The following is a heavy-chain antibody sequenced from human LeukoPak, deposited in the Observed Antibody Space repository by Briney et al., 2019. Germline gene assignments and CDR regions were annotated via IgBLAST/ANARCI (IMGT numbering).Heavy chain of an antibody. Sequence: GSLRLSCAASGFTFSSYAMSWVRQAPGKGLEWVSAISGSGGSTYYADSVKGRFTISRDNSKNTLYLQMNSLRAEDTAVYYCAKAQYYDFWSGYYNPGGYYFDYWGQGTLVTVSS. D-gene: IGHD3-3*01. V-gene: IGHV3-23*01. CDR1: GFTFSSYA. CDR3: AKAQYYDFWSGYYNPGGYYFDY. CDR2: ISGSGGST. J-gene: IGHJ4*02.